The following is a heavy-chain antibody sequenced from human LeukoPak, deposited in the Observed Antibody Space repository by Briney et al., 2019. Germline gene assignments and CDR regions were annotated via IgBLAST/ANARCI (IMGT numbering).Heavy chain of an antibody. CDR3: ARVLSNYYYMDV. D-gene: IGHD6-13*01. CDR2: ISYSSSYI. CDR1: GFTFSSYS. J-gene: IGHJ6*03. Sequence: GGSLRLSCAASGFTFSSYSMKWVRQAPGKVLEWVSSISYSSSYIYSADSVKGRFTISRDNAKNSLYLQMNNLRAEDTAVYYCARVLSNYYYMDVWGKRTTVTVSS. V-gene: IGHV3-21*01.